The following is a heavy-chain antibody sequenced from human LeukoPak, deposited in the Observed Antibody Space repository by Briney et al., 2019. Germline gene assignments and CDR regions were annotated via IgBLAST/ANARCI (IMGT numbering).Heavy chain of an antibody. D-gene: IGHD6-19*01. CDR3: TRQWLRVMDV. Sequence: GGSLRLSCASSGFTFTGYSRNWGRQAPGRGLEWISFISSSGHYIYYADSLKGRFTISRDNANSSLSLQISTLKAYDTAVYYCTRQWLRVMDVWGKGTTVTVSS. J-gene: IGHJ6*04. V-gene: IGHV3-21*04. CDR1: GFTFTGYS. CDR2: ISSSGHYI.